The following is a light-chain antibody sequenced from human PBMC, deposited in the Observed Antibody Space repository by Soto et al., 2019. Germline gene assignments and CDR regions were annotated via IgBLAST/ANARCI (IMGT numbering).Light chain of an antibody. CDR3: QQYGSSPFT. V-gene: IGKV3-20*01. Sequence: DIVLTQSPGTLSLSPGERATLSCRASQTVSSNNLAWYQQKRGQAPRLLIYGASNRAAAIPDRFRGSGSGTDFTLIISCLAPEDFAVYYCQQYGSSPFTFGPGTAVDIK. J-gene: IGKJ3*01. CDR1: QTVSSNN. CDR2: GAS.